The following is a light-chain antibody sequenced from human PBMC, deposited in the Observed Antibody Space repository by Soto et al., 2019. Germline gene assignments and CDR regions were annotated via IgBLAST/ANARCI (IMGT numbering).Light chain of an antibody. J-gene: IGKJ4*01. V-gene: IGKV3-15*01. CDR2: GAS. CDR3: QQYHHWPVT. Sequence: EIVMTQSPATLSGPPGERVTLSCCASQRIYTNLAWYQHTPGQAPRLLISGASTGATGLPSRFSGSGSGTDFTLTIDSLQPEDVAVYYCQQYHHWPVTFGGGTKVDIK. CDR1: QRIYTN.